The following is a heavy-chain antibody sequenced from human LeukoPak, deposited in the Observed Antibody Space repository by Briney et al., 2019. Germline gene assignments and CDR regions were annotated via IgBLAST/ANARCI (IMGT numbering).Heavy chain of an antibody. CDR1: GGSISSYY. V-gene: IGHV4-59*12. CDR3: ARVDDFWSGYLDY. Sequence: SETLSLTCTVSGGSISSYYWSWIRQPPGKGLEWIAYIYYSGSTNYNPSLKSRVTISVDTSKNQFSLKLSPVTAADTAVYYCARVDDFWSGYLDYWGQGTLVTVSS. J-gene: IGHJ4*02. CDR2: IYYSGST. D-gene: IGHD3-3*01.